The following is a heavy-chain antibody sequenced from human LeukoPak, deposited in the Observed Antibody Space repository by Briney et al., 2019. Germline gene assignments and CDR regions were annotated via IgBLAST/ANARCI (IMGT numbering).Heavy chain of an antibody. Sequence: ASVKVPCKASGYTITNNYMHWVRQAPGQGLEWMGVINPSGTGTSYAQKFQGRITMSRDTSTSTVYMELSSLRSEDTAFYYCATDHSMANTAWWFDPWGQGTLVTVSS. CDR1: GYTITNNY. CDR3: ATDHSMANTAWWFDP. CDR2: INPSGTGT. V-gene: IGHV1-46*01. D-gene: IGHD5-24*01. J-gene: IGHJ5*02.